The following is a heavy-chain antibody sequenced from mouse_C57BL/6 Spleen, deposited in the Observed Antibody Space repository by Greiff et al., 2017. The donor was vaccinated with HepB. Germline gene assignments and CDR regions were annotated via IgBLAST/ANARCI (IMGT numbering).Heavy chain of an antibody. V-gene: IGHV1-15*01. J-gene: IGHJ2*01. CDR2: IDPETGGT. CDR3: TRGIRY. CDR1: GYTFTDYE. Sequence: VQLQQSGAELVRPGASVTLSCKASGYTFTDYEMHWVKQTPVHGLEWIGAIDPETGGTAYNQKFKGKAILTADKSSSTAYMELRSLTYEDSAVYYCTRGIRYWGQGTTLTVSA.